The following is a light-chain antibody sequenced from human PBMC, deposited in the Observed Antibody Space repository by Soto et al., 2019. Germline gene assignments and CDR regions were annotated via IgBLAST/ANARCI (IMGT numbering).Light chain of an antibody. CDR2: DVN. J-gene: IGLJ1*01. Sequence: QCALTHPDSVSGSAGQSVAISCSGTSSDVGGYNYVSWYQQHPGKAPKLIIFDVNKRPSGVPDRFSGSKSGSTASLTISGLQAEDEADYYCCSYGGSFYVVGTGTKVTVL. V-gene: IGLV2-11*01. CDR3: CSYGGSFYV. CDR1: SSDVGGYNY.